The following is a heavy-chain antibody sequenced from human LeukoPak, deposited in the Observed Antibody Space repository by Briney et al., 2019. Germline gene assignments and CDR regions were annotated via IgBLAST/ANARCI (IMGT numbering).Heavy chain of an antibody. CDR2: ISGSGGST. J-gene: IGHJ4*02. CDR1: GFTFSSYA. CDR3: AKELRFLEWLSCFDY. D-gene: IGHD3-3*01. V-gene: IGHV3-23*01. Sequence: GGSLRLSCAASGFTFSSYAMSWVRQAPGKGLEWVSAISGSGGSTYYADSAKGRFTISRDNSKNTLYLQMNSLRAEDTAVYYCAKELRFLEWLSCFDYWGQGTLVTVSS.